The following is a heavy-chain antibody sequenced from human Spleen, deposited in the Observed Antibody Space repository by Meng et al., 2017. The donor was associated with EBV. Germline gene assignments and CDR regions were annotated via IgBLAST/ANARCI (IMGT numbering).Heavy chain of an antibody. D-gene: IGHD3-22*01. Sequence: QEAGPGPGKPSGTLSIACTVSGGSFSGYYWYSWVRQPPGKGLEWIGEIYHSRRTNYNPSLKRRATISADKSETQFSLNLKSVTAADTAVYYCARGRGGYYIFDYWGQGTLVTVSS. CDR3: ARGRGGYYIFDY. CDR2: IYHSRRT. V-gene: IGHV4-4*02. CDR1: GGSFSGYYW. J-gene: IGHJ4*02.